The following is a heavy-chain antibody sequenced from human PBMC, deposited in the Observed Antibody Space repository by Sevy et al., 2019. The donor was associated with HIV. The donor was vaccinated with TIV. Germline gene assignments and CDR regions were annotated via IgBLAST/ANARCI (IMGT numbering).Heavy chain of an antibody. CDR3: ARGGGGGKGNYYYYMDV. CDR2: IYSGGST. J-gene: IGHJ6*03. CDR1: GFTVSSNY. Sequence: GGSLRLSCAASGFTVSSNYMSWVRQAPGKGLEWVSVIYSGGSTYYADAVKGRFTISRDNSKNTLYLQMNSLRAEDTAVYYCARGGGGGKGNYYYYMDVWGKGTTVTVSS. D-gene: IGHD2-15*01. V-gene: IGHV3-53*01.